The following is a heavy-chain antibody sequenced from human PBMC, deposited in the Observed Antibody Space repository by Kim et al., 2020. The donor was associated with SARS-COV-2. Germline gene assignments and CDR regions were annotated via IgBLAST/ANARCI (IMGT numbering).Heavy chain of an antibody. J-gene: IGHJ3*02. CDR2: TYYRSKWYN. V-gene: IGHV6-1*01. CDR1: GDSVSSNSAA. D-gene: IGHD3-9*01. CDR3: ARGRYDILTGYYIAYDAFDI. Sequence: SQTLSLTCAISGDSVSSNSAAWNWIRQSPSRGLEWLGRTYYRSKWYNDYAVSVKSRITINPDTSKNQFSLQLNSVTPEDTAVYYCARGRYDILTGYYIAYDAFDIWGQGTMVTVSS.